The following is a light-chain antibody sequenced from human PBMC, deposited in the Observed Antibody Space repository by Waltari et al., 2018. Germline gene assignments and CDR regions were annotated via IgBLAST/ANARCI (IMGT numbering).Light chain of an antibody. J-gene: IGKJ1*01. CDR1: QTLIYTDGNTY. CDR3: MQGTHWPWT. Sequence: DVVMTQSPPSLPVTLGQPASMSCRSSQTLIYTDGNTYLSWFLQRPGQSPRRLIYKVSDRDPGVPDRFRGSGSGTDFTLRIKEVEAEDVGVYYCMQGTHWPWTFGQGTKMEIE. CDR2: KVS. V-gene: IGKV2-30*01.